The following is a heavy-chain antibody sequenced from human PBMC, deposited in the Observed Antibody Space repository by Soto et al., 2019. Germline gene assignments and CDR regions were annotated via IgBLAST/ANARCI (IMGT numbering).Heavy chain of an antibody. Sequence: GGSLRLSCAASGFTFSRSWMSWVRQAPGKGLEWVANIKPDGSEKYYVDSVRGRFTMSRDNAKNSLYLQMNSLRVEDTAVYYCARDSGYDAFDIWGQGTMVTVSS. CDR3: ARDSGYDAFDI. D-gene: IGHD5-12*01. CDR2: IKPDGSEK. J-gene: IGHJ3*02. V-gene: IGHV3-7*01. CDR1: GFTFSRSW.